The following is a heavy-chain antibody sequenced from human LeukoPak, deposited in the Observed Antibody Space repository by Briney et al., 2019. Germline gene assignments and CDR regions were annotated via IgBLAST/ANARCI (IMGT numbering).Heavy chain of an antibody. CDR3: ARDHHYYDSSGLRSGCIDY. CDR1: GFTFGNYD. Sequence: GGSLRLSCAVSGFTFGNYDMHWVRQTPGKGLEWVAVIWHDGSKEFYVDSVKGRFTISRDNSENTLYLQTNSLRAEDTAVYYCARDHHYYDSSGLRSGCIDYWGQGTLVTVSS. D-gene: IGHD3-22*01. CDR2: IWHDGSKE. J-gene: IGHJ4*02. V-gene: IGHV3-33*01.